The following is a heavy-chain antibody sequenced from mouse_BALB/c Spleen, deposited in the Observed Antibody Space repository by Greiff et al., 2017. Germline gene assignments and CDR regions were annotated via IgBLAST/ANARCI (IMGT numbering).Heavy chain of an antibody. CDR2: INPSNGRT. V-gene: IGHV1S81*02. J-gene: IGHJ3*01. D-gene: IGHD2-4*01. Sequence: QVQLQQPGAELVKPGASVKLSCKASGYTFTSYWMHWVKQRPGQGLEWIGEINPSNGRTNYNEKFKSKATLTVDKSSSTAYMQLSSLTSEDSAVYYCASYDYGAYWGQGTLVTVSA. CDR1: GYTFTSYW. CDR3: ASYDYGAY.